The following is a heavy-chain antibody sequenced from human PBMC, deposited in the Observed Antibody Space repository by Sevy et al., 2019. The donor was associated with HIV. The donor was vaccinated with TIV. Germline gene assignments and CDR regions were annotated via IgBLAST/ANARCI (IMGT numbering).Heavy chain of an antibody. CDR2: IYYSGST. J-gene: IGHJ4*01. Sequence: SETLSLTCTVSGDSIGTYYWTWIRQPPGKGLEWIGYIYYSGSTKYNPSLKSRVTISVDPSKNQFSLKLSSVTAADTAVYYCARAGSSSPPTYFFDYWGHGTLVTVSS. CDR3: ARAGSSSPPTYFFDY. D-gene: IGHD6-6*01. CDR1: GDSIGTYY. V-gene: IGHV4-59*01.